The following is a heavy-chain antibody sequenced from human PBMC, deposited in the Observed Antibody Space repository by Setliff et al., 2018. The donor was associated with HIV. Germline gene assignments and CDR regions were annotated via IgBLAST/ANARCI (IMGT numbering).Heavy chain of an antibody. Sequence: NPSETLSLTCTVSGGSISSYYWSWIRQPPGKGLEWIGYIYYSGSTNYNPSIKSRVTISVDTSKNQLSLKLSSVTAADTAVYYCARGIAAAGRWGQGTLVTVSS. D-gene: IGHD6-13*01. CDR1: GGSISSYY. V-gene: IGHV4-59*12. CDR3: ARGIAAAGR. J-gene: IGHJ4*02. CDR2: IYYSGST.